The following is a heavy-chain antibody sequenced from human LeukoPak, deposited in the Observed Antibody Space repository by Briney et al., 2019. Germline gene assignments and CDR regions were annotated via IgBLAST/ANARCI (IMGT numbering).Heavy chain of an antibody. Sequence: ASVKVSCKASGYTFTSYDINWVRQATGQGHEWMGWMNPNSGNTGYAQKFQGRVTITRNTSISTAYMELSSLRSEDTAVYYCARAGGYYDILTGYKRGYNWFDPWGQGTLVTVSS. V-gene: IGHV1-8*03. J-gene: IGHJ5*02. CDR2: MNPNSGNT. CDR1: GYTFTSYD. D-gene: IGHD3-9*01. CDR3: ARAGGYYDILTGYKRGYNWFDP.